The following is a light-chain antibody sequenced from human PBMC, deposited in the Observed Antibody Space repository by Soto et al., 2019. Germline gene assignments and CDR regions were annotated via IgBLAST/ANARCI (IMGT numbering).Light chain of an antibody. J-gene: IGKJ1*01. CDR3: QQRGNWPPTWT. Sequence: TELPQAARTLSFCPGESANLYCRASQSVSSNYLAWYQQKSGQAPRLLMYGASSRATGIPARFSGSGSGTDFTLTISSVEPEDFAVYYCQQRGNWPPTWTFGQGTKVDIK. V-gene: IGKV3D-20*02. CDR2: GAS. CDR1: QSVSSNY.